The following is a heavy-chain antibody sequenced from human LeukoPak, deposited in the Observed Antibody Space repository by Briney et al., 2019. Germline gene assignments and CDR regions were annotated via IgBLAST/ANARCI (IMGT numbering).Heavy chain of an antibody. Sequence: ETLSLTCAVYGGSFSGYYWSWIRQPPGKGLEWVSAISGSGGSTYYADSVKGRFTISRDNSKNTLYLQMNSLRAGDTAVYYCARSMVRGGPGDYWGQGTLVTVSS. CDR1: GGSFSGYY. CDR3: ARSMVRGGPGDY. CDR2: ISGSGGST. D-gene: IGHD3-10*01. J-gene: IGHJ4*02. V-gene: IGHV3-23*01.